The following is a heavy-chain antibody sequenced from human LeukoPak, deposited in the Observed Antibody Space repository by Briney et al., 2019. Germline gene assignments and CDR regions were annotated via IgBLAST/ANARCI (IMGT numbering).Heavy chain of an antibody. Sequence: PGGSLRLSCTASGFTFSGYSMHWVRQAPGKGLEWVAVISYDGSNKYYADSVKGRFTISRDNSKNTLYLQMNSLRAEDTAVYYCATESSKVWFGELGPPPFDYWGQGTLVTVSS. D-gene: IGHD3-10*01. CDR2: ISYDGSNK. V-gene: IGHV3-30*03. CDR1: GFTFSGYS. CDR3: ATESSKVWFGELGPPPFDY. J-gene: IGHJ4*02.